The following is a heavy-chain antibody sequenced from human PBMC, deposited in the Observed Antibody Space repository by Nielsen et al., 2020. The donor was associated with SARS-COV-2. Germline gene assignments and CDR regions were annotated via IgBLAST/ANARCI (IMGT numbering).Heavy chain of an antibody. CDR2: IYYSGTT. CDR1: GGSISGSSHS. J-gene: IGHJ3*02. D-gene: IGHD1-14*01. CDR3: TRPRNLAFDI. Sequence: SETLSLTCTVSGGSISGSSHSWGWFRQPPGKGLEWIGSIYYSGTTYYNPSLKSRVTIFVDTSKNQFSLKVTSVTAADTVVYYCTRPRNLAFDIWGQGTMVTVSS. V-gene: IGHV4-39*01.